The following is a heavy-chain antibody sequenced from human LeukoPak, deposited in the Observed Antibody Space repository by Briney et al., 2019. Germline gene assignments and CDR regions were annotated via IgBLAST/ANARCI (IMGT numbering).Heavy chain of an antibody. D-gene: IGHD3-10*01. J-gene: IGHJ4*02. V-gene: IGHV3-23*01. CDR1: GFTFSSYA. CDR2: ISGSGGST. Sequence: GGSLRLSCAASGFTFSSYAMSWVRQAPGKGLEWVSAISGSGGSTYYADSVKGRFAISRDNSKNTLYLQMNSLRAEDTAVYYCAKDHLGFPANYFDYWGQGTLVTVSS. CDR3: AKDHLGFPANYFDY.